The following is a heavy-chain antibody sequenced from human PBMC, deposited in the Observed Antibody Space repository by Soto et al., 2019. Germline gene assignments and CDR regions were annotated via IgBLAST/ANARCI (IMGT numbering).Heavy chain of an antibody. CDR1: GFTFSSYS. V-gene: IGHV3-48*01. CDR2: ISSSSSTI. CDR3: ARDLSLTMVRGVILPFGMDV. D-gene: IGHD3-10*01. Sequence: EVQLVESGGGLVQPGGSLRLSCAASGFTFSSYSMNWVRQAPGKGLEWVSYISSSSSTIYSTDSVKGRFTISRDNAKNSLYLQMNSLRAEDTAVYYCARDLSLTMVRGVILPFGMDVWGQGTTVTVSS. J-gene: IGHJ6*02.